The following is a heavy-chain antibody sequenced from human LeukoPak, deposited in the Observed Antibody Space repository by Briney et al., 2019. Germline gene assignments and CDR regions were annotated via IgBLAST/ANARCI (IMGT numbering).Heavy chain of an antibody. V-gene: IGHV4-34*01. Sequence: SSETLSLTCAVYGGSFSGYYWSWIRQPPGKGLEWIGEINHSGSTNYNPSLKSRVTISVDTSKNQFSLKLSSVTAADTAVYYCARVGGSSWHYFDYWGQGTLVTVSS. CDR1: GGSFSGYY. J-gene: IGHJ4*02. CDR3: ARVGGSSWHYFDY. D-gene: IGHD6-13*01. CDR2: INHSGST.